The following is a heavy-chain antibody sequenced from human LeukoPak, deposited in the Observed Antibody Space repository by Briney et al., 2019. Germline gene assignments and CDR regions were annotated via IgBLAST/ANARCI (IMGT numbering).Heavy chain of an antibody. D-gene: IGHD3-10*01. V-gene: IGHV4-39*07. Sequence: SETLSLTCIVSGGSIISSTYYWGWIRQPPGKRLEWIGTIHYSGSTYYNPSLKSRVTISVDTSKNQFSLKLSSVTAADTAVYYCARSGENRYYGSGSYYNLIDPWGQGTLVTVSS. CDR3: ARSGENRYYGSGSYYNLIDP. CDR1: GGSIISSTYY. CDR2: IHYSGST. J-gene: IGHJ5*02.